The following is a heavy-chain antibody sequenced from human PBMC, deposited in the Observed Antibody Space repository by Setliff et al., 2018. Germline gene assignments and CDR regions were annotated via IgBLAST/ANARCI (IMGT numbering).Heavy chain of an antibody. CDR1: GYSISSGFS. V-gene: IGHV4-38-2*01. CDR2: ILFSGDT. Sequence: SSETLSLTCAVSGYSISSGFSWVWIRQSPGKGLEWIGRILFSGDTYYNPSLNSRVTISADTSKNQFSLNLSSVTAADTAVYYCARGNRARHYMDVWGKGTTVTVSS. CDR3: ARGNRARHYMDV. J-gene: IGHJ6*03. D-gene: IGHD3-10*01.